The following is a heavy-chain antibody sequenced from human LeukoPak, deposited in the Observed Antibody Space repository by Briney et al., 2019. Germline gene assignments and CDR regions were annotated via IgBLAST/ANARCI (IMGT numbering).Heavy chain of an antibody. J-gene: IGHJ4*02. CDR2: IWYDGSNK. Sequence: GGSLRLSCAASGFTFSSYGMHWVRQAPGKGLEWVAVIWYDGSNKYYADSVKGRFTISRDNPKNTLYLQMNSLRAEDTAVYYCAKERAYCGGDCYPYYFDYWGQGTLVTVSS. V-gene: IGHV3-33*06. D-gene: IGHD2-21*02. CDR1: GFTFSSYG. CDR3: AKERAYCGGDCYPYYFDY.